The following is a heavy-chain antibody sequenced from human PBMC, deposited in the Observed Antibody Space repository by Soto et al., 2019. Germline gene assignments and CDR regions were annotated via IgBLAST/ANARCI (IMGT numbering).Heavy chain of an antibody. J-gene: IGHJ4*02. CDR3: AIECCRGGKCYQKVVES. Sequence: PGGSLRLSCAASGLTFNRYWMHWVRHAPGKGLVWVSHINTDASNTNYADSVKGRFTISRDNAKSTLLLQMNSLRDEDTAVYYCAIECCRGGKCYQKVVESWGQGIPVIVCS. CDR1: GLTFNRYW. V-gene: IGHV3-74*01. CDR2: INTDASNT. D-gene: IGHD2-15*01.